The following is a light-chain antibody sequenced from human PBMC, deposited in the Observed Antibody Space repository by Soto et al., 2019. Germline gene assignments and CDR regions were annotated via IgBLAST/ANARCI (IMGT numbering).Light chain of an antibody. J-gene: IGKJ4*01. CDR2: GAS. CDR3: QQSSHSPLT. CDR1: QTVTNNY. V-gene: IGKV3-20*01. Sequence: EIVLTQSPGTLSLSPGEGANLSCKASQTVTNNYLAWFQQRPGQAPRLLIYGASSRATGVPDRFGGTGSGTDFALAISRLVPEDFAVYYCQQSSHSPLTFGGGTKVE.